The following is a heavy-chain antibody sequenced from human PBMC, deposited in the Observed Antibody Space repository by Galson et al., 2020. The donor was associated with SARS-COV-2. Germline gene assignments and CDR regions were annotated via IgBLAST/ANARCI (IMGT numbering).Heavy chain of an antibody. CDR2: ISQSSSYT. D-gene: IGHD5-18*01. CDR1: YR. V-gene: IGHV3-21*01. CDR3: ASDEGIRGNNYGRLYYGMHV. Sequence: YRKKWVRLAPGKGMEWVTFISQSSSYTCYVDTVKGRFIISRDNHRNSLYLQMNSLRAEDTAVDYCASDEGIRGNNYGRLYYGMHVWVQWTTVTVCS. J-gene: IGHJ6*02.